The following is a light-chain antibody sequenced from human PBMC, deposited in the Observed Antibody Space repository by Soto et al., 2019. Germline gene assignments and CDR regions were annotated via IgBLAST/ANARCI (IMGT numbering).Light chain of an antibody. CDR3: QQYYSYPPL. Sequence: AIRMTQSPSSFSASTGDRVTITCRASQGICCYLAWYQQKPGKAPKLLIYAASTLQSGVPSRFSGSGSGTDFTLTISCLQSEDFATYYCQQYYSYPPLFGGGTKVDIK. CDR1: QGICCY. J-gene: IGKJ4*01. CDR2: AAS. V-gene: IGKV1-8*01.